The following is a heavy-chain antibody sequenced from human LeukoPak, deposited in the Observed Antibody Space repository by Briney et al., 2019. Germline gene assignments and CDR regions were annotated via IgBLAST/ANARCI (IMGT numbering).Heavy chain of an antibody. V-gene: IGHV4-34*01. CDR3: LLELRKDYYYYMDV. CDR1: GGSFSGYY. Sequence: SETLSLTCAVYGGSFSGYYWSWIRQPPGKGLEWIGEINHSGSTNYNPSLKSRVTISVDTSKNQFSLKLSSVTAADTAVYYCLLELRKDYYYYMDVWGKGTTVTVSS. CDR2: INHSGST. D-gene: IGHD1-7*01. J-gene: IGHJ6*03.